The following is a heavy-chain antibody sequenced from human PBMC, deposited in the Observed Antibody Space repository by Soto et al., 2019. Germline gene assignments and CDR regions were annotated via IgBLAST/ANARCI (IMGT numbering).Heavy chain of an antibody. V-gene: IGHV1-58*01. CDR1: GFTFTSSA. Sequence: ASVKVSCKASGFTFTSSAVQWVRQARGQRLEWIGWIVVGSGNTNYAQKFQERVTITRDMSTSTAYMELSSLRSEDTAVYYCAAGGNGGYSRYYYYGMDVWGQGTTVTVSS. CDR2: IVVGSGNT. J-gene: IGHJ6*02. CDR3: AAGGNGGYSRYYYYGMDV. D-gene: IGHD3-10*01.